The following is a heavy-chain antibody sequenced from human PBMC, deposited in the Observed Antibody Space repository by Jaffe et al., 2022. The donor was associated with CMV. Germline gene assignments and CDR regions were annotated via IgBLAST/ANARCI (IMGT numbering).Heavy chain of an antibody. V-gene: IGHV3-74*01. CDR3: ARVPNYSESGAYGDY. Sequence: EVQLVESGGGLAQPGGSLRLSCAASGFRFSRHWMHWVRQAPGQGLVWVSRINGDGTSTYYADSVKGRFTISRDNAKNTLYLQMNSLRGEDTAVYYCARVPNYSESGAYGDYWGQGTPVTVSS. CDR2: INGDGTST. J-gene: IGHJ4*02. D-gene: IGHD3-22*01. CDR1: GFRFSRHW.